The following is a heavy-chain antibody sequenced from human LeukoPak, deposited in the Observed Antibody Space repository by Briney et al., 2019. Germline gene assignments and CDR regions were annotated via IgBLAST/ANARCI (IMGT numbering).Heavy chain of an antibody. J-gene: IGHJ3*02. Sequence: GGSLRLSCAASGFTFDDYGMSWVRQAPGKGLEWVSTINWNGGITTYADSVKGRFTISRDNAKNSLYLQMNSLRAEDTALYYCARVRADAFDICGQGTMVTVFS. CDR1: GFTFDDYG. CDR2: INWNGGIT. CDR3: ARVRADAFDI. V-gene: IGHV3-20*04.